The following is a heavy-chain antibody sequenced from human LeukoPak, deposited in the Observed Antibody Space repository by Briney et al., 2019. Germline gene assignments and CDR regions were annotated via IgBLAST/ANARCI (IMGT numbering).Heavy chain of an antibody. Sequence: SETLSLTCTVSGGSISSYYWSWIRQPPGKGLEWIGTIYYNGRTYYNPSLKSRVTISVDTSKNQFSLKLSSVTAADTAVYYCARDGKPDHDAFDIWGQGTMVTVSS. J-gene: IGHJ3*02. CDR2: IYYNGRT. CDR3: ARDGKPDHDAFDI. CDR1: GGSISSYY. D-gene: IGHD1-14*01. V-gene: IGHV4-59*01.